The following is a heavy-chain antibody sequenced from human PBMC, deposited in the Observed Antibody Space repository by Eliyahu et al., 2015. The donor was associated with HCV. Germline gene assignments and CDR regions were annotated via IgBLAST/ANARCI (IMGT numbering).Heavy chain of an antibody. CDR3: HLDCSGGSCYYYYYMDV. D-gene: IGHD2-15*01. V-gene: IGHV3-21*01. Sequence: EVQLVESGGGLVKPGGSLRLSCAAPGFTFSSYSMNWVRQAPGKGLEWVSSISSSSSYIYYADSVKGRFTISRDNAKNSLYLQMNSLRAEDTAVYYCHLDCSGGSCYYYYYMDVWGKGTTVTVSS. CDR1: GFTFSSYS. CDR2: ISSSSSYI. J-gene: IGHJ6*03.